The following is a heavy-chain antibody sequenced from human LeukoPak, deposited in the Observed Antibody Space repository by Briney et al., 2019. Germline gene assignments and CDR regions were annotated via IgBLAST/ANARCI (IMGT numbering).Heavy chain of an antibody. CDR3: VRVRILRFLEWLLKDAFDI. D-gene: IGHD3-3*01. CDR1: GGSFSGYY. J-gene: IGHJ3*02. CDR2: INHSGST. Sequence: SETLSLTCAVYGGSFSGYYWSWIRQPPGKGLEWIGEINHSGSTNYNPSLKSRVTISVDTSKNQFSLKLSSVTAADTAVYYCVRVRILRFLEWLLKDAFDIWGQGTMVTVSS. V-gene: IGHV4-34*01.